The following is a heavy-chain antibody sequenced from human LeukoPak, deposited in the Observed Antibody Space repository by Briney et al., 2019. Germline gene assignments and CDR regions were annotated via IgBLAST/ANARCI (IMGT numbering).Heavy chain of an antibody. CDR3: ARSNYDILTGYQDQFDY. CDR2: IYYSGST. D-gene: IGHD3-9*01. CDR1: GGSISSSSYY. J-gene: IGHJ4*02. Sequence: SETLSLTCTVSGGSISSSSYYWGWIRQPPGKGLEWIGSIYYSGSTYYNPSLKSRVTISVDTSKNQFSLKLSSVTAADTAVYYCARSNYDILTGYQDQFDYWGQGTLVTVSS. V-gene: IGHV4-39*01.